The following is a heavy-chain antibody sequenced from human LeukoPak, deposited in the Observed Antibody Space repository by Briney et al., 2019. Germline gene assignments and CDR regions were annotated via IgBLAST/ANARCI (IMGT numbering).Heavy chain of an antibody. Sequence: SETLSLTCTVSGGSISNYYWSWIRQPPGKKLEWIGYIHYSGSTNYNPSLKSRVTISVDTSKNQFSLKMSSVTAADTAVYYCARYYSDSSGYYYEDYWGQGTLVTVSS. CDR1: GGSISNYY. CDR3: ARYYSDSSGYYYEDY. V-gene: IGHV4-59*01. J-gene: IGHJ4*02. CDR2: IHYSGST. D-gene: IGHD3-22*01.